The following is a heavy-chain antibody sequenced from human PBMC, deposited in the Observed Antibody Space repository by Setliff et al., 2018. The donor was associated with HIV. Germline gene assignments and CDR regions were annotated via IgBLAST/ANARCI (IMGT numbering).Heavy chain of an antibody. Sequence: SETLSLTCTVSAASIRSHYWSWIRQSPGKGLEWIGNFYYTGSTDYYPSFKSRVTISLDKSNNQISLNLSPATAADTAVYYCARRTVFVRYFDHWGHGMLVTVSS. V-gene: IGHV4-59*11. CDR1: AASIRSHY. J-gene: IGHJ4*01. CDR3: ARRTVFVRYFDH. D-gene: IGHD2-2*01. CDR2: FYYTGST.